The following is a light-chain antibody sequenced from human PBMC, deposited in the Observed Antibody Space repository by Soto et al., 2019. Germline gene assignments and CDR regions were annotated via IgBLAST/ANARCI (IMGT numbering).Light chain of an antibody. CDR3: ASWDDSLNGHV. CDR2: SND. V-gene: IGLV1-44*01. J-gene: IGLJ1*01. CDR1: NSNIASNT. Sequence: QSVLTQPPSASGTPGQRVTVSCSGSNSNIASNTVNWYQQLPGTAPKLLIYSNDQRPSGVPDRFSASKSGTSASLAISGLQSEDEADYYCASWDDSLNGHVFGTGTKLTVL.